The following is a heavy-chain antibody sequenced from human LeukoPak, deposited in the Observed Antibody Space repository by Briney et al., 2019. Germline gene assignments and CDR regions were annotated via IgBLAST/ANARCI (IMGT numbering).Heavy chain of an antibody. J-gene: IGHJ4*02. CDR2: IYHSGST. Sequence: SQTLSLTCAVSGGSISSGGYSWSWIRQPPGKGLEWIGYIYHSGSTYYNPSLKSRATISVDRSKNQFSLKLSSVTAADTAVYYCARGRGYKLWGQGTLVTVSS. CDR1: GGSISSGGYS. CDR3: ARGRGYKL. V-gene: IGHV4-30-2*01. D-gene: IGHD5-24*01.